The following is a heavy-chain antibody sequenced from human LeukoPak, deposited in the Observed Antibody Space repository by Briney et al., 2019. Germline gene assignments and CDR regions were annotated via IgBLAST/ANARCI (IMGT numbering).Heavy chain of an antibody. CDR3: ARLVTLSTVAARGRTWFDA. V-gene: IGHV4-59*01. CDR1: GDSISSDY. J-gene: IGHJ5*02. D-gene: IGHD2-21*02. Sequence: PSETLSLTCNVSGDSISSDYWSWIRQPPGKGLEWIGHIYYSGSTNYNPSLKSRVTISVDASKNHFSLKVSSVTAADTAVYYCARLVTLSTVAARGRTWFDAWGQGTLVTVSS. CDR2: IYYSGST.